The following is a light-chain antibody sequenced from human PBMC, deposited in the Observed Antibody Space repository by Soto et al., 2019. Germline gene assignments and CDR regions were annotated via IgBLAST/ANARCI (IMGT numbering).Light chain of an antibody. V-gene: IGKV1-5*03. CDR1: QSISGS. CDR2: EAS. CDR3: QQYNGYWT. Sequence: DIQMTQSPSTLSASVGDRVTITCRASQSISGSLAWYQQKPGKPPKLLIYEASNLKSGVPSRFSGSGSGTEYTLTISSLQPADSASYYCQQYNGYWTFGQGTRVEIK. J-gene: IGKJ1*01.